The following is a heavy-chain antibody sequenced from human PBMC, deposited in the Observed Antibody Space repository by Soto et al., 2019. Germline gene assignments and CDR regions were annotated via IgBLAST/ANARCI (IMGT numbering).Heavy chain of an antibody. Sequence: SETLSLTCAVSGGSISSYYWSWIRQPPGKGLEWIGYIYYSGSTNYNPSLKSRVTISVDTSKNQFSLKLSSVTAADTAVYYCARGPAGSGDYGIWGQGTLVTVSS. J-gene: IGHJ4*02. V-gene: IGHV4-59*01. CDR2: IYYSGST. CDR1: GGSISSYY. CDR3: ARGPAGSGDYGI. D-gene: IGHD4-17*01.